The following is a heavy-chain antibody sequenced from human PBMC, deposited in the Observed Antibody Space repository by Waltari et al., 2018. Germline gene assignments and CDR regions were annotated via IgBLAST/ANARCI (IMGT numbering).Heavy chain of an antibody. CDR1: GFRVSDYE. D-gene: IGHD4-17*01. CDR3: VRRLRWSRAY. Sequence: EVQLVESGGGLVQPGGCLRLSCAAFGFRVSDYEMNWVRHAPGKGLEWVSYIGSTGDVIYYADSVKGRFTISRDNAKNSLFLHLSSLTGEDTAVYYCVRRLRWSRAYWGQGTPVTVSS. J-gene: IGHJ4*02. CDR2: IGSTGDVI. V-gene: IGHV3-48*03.